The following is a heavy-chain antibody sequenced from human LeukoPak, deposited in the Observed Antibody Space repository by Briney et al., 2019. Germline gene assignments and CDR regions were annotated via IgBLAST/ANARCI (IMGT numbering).Heavy chain of an antibody. V-gene: IGHV4-34*01. CDR3: AAQYSGYVRLDY. CDR1: GGSFSDYY. J-gene: IGHJ4*02. Sequence: SETLSLTCAVYGGSFSDYYWSWIRQPPGKGLEWIGEISHSGGTNYNPSLKSRVTMSVDTSKNQFSLKLTSVTAADTAVYYCAAQYSGYVRLDYWGQGTLVTVSS. D-gene: IGHD5-12*01. CDR2: ISHSGGT.